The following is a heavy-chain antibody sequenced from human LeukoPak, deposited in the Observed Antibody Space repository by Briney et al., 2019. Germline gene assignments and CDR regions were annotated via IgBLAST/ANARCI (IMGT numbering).Heavy chain of an antibody. V-gene: IGHV4-38-2*01. CDR2: IYHSGST. CDR3: ARLGQWLALYYFDY. D-gene: IGHD6-19*01. J-gene: IGHJ4*02. Sequence: SETLSLTCAVSGYSISSGYYWGWIRQPPGKGLEWIGNIYHSGSTYYNPPLKSRVTISVDTSKNQFSLKLNSVTAADTAVYYCARLGQWLALYYFDYWGQGTLVTVSS. CDR1: GYSISSGYY.